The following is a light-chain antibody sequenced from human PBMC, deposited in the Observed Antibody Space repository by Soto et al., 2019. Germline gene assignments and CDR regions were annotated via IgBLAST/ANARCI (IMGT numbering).Light chain of an antibody. CDR1: QSVRTN. CDR2: GAS. CDR3: QQYNEWPRT. V-gene: IGKV3-15*01. Sequence: ETVMTQSPATLSVSPGERVTLSCRASQSVRTNLVWYQQSPGQPPRLLIYGASDRVAGVPDRFSGSGSGTDFTLTISGLQSEDCAVYYCQQYNEWPRTSGQGTKLEIK. J-gene: IGKJ2*01.